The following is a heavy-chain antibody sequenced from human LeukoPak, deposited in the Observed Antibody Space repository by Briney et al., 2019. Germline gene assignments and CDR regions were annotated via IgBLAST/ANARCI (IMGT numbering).Heavy chain of an antibody. J-gene: IGHJ4*02. CDR1: GFTFSSYE. D-gene: IGHD3-22*01. V-gene: IGHV3-48*01. CDR3: ARLVDVYYYDSSGID. CDR2: ISSSSSTI. Sequence: GGSLRLSCAASGFTFSSYEMNWVRQAPGKGLEWVSYISSSSSTIYYADSVKGRFTISRDNAKNSLYLQMNSLRAEDTAVYYCARLVDVYYYDSSGIDWGQGTLVTVSS.